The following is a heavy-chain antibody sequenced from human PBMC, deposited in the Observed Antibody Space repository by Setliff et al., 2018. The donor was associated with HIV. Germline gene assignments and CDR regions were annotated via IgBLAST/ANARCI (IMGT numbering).Heavy chain of an antibody. D-gene: IGHD1-1*01. CDR2: IKQDGSEK. J-gene: IGHJ6*03. CDR3: AREWAARYTDNWYEGGQDHYYYYMDV. CDR1: GFRFSDYW. Sequence: GGSLRLSCGASGFRFSDYWMTWVRQAPGRGLESVANIKQDGSEKFYVDSVKGRFTISRDNAKNSLYLQMNSLTAEDTAVYYCAREWAARYTDNWYEGGQDHYYYYMDVWGRGTTVTVSS. V-gene: IGHV3-7*01.